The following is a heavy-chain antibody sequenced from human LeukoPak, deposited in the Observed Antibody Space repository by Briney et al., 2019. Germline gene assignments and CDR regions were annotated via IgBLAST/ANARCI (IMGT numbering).Heavy chain of an antibody. J-gene: IGHJ4*02. CDR1: GFSFSSYG. V-gene: IGHV3-30*18. Sequence: AGGSLRLSCAASGFSFSSYGMHWVRQAPGKGLEWAAFISYEGSNKYYGDSVKGRFTISRDNSKNTLYLQMNSLRAEDTAVYYCAKDLATVTLPYYFDYWGQGTLVTVSS. D-gene: IGHD4-17*01. CDR2: ISYEGSNK. CDR3: AKDLATVTLPYYFDY.